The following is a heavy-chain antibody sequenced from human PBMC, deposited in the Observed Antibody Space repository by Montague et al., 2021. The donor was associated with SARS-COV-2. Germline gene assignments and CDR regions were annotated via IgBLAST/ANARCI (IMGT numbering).Heavy chain of an antibody. J-gene: IGHJ6*02. D-gene: IGHD1-1*01. CDR1: GGSISSSSYY. Sequence: SETLSLTCTVSGGSISSSSYYWAWIRQPPGKGLEWIGSIYYRGSTYYNPSLKSRVFISVDTSKNQLSLTPTSVTAADTAVYYCARQAQLVYRATDYYDIDVWGQGTTVTVSS. CDR3: ARQAQLVYRATDYYDIDV. V-gene: IGHV4-39*01. CDR2: IYYRGST.